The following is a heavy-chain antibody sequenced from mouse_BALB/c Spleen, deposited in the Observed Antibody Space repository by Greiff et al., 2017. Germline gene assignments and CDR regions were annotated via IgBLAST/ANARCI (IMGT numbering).Heavy chain of an antibody. CDR1: GYTFTDYE. CDR3: ARGDLYDGAMDY. J-gene: IGHJ4*01. V-gene: IGHV1-15*01. CDR2: IDPETGGT. D-gene: IGHD2-3*01. Sequence: QVTLKESGAELVRPGASVTLSCKASGYTFTDYEMHWVKQTPVHGLEWIGAIDPETGGTAYNQKFKGKATLTADKSSSTAYMQLSSLTSEDSAVYYCARGDLYDGAMDYWGQGTSVTVSS.